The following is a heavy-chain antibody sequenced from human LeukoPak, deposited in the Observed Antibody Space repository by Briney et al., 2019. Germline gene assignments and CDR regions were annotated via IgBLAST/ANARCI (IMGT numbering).Heavy chain of an antibody. CDR2: IKPNSGDT. Sequence: ASVKVSCKASGYTFSGYYLHWVRQAPGQGLEWMGWIKPNSGDTNYAQRFQDSVTMTRDTSISTAYMELSRLRSDDTAVYYCARTYSSSSGEYFQHWGQGTLVTVSS. J-gene: IGHJ1*01. CDR1: GYTFSGYY. CDR3: ARTYSSSSGEYFQH. D-gene: IGHD6-13*01. V-gene: IGHV1-2*02.